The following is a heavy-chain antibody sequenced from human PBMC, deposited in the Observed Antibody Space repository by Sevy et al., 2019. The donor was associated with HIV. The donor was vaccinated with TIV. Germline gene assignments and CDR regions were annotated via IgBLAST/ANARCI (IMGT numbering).Heavy chain of an antibody. J-gene: IGHJ6*02. CDR1: GFSFRNYD. CDR3: AKRGGHDTSGYVSYYYYGMDV. CDR2: VSFDGDST. Sequence: GGSLRLSCAASGFSFRNYDMHWVRQAPGKGLEWLALVSFDGDSTYSEDSVKGRFTSSRDNSKNTLYLQMNSLRAEDTAIYYCAKRGGHDTSGYVSYYYYGMDVWGQGTTVTVSS. D-gene: IGHD2-2*01. V-gene: IGHV3-30*18.